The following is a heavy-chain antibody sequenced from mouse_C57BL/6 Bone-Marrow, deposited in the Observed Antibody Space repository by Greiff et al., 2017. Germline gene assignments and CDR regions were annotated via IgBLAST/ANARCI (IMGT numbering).Heavy chain of an antibody. J-gene: IGHJ4*01. CDR1: GYAFTNYL. D-gene: IGHD2-1*01. Sequence: QVQLQQSGAELVRPGTSVKVSCKASGYAFTNYLIEWVKQRPGQGLEWIGVINPGSGGTNYNEKFKGKATLTADKSSSTAYMQLSSLTSEDSAVYFCARWGNQGAMDYWGQGTSVTVSS. CDR3: ARWGNQGAMDY. CDR2: INPGSGGT. V-gene: IGHV1-54*01.